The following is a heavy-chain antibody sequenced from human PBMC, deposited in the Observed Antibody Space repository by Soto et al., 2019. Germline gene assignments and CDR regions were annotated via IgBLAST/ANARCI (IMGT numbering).Heavy chain of an antibody. V-gene: IGHV3-30*18. D-gene: IGHD3-3*01. J-gene: IGHJ4*01. CDR1: GFTFSSYG. CDR2: ISYDGSNK. CDR3: AKDMYDFWSGIFDY. Sequence: QPGGSLRLSCAASGFTFSSYGMHWVRQAPGKGLEWVAVISYDGSNKYYADSVKGRFTISRDNSKNTLYLQMNSLRAEDTAVYYCAKDMYDFWSGIFDYWG.